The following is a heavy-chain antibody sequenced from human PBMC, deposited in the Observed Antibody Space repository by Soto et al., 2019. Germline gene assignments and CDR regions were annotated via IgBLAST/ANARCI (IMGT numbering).Heavy chain of an antibody. Sequence: ASVKVSCKASRYTFTGYYMHWLRQAPGQGLEWMGWINPNSGGTNYAQKFQGRVTMTRDTSISTAYMELSRLRSDDTAVYYCARVRFLEWLPEPWGQGTLVTVSS. J-gene: IGHJ5*02. CDR1: RYTFTGYY. CDR2: INPNSGGT. CDR3: ARVRFLEWLPEP. V-gene: IGHV1-2*02. D-gene: IGHD3-3*01.